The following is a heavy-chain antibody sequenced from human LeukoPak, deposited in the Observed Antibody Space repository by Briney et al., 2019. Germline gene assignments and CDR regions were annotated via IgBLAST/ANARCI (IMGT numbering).Heavy chain of an antibody. V-gene: IGHV4-34*01. D-gene: IGHD2-21*02. CDR2: INHSGST. Sequence: SETLSLTCAVYGGSFSGYYWSWIRQPPGKGLEWIGEINHSGSTNYNPSLKSRVTISVDTSKNQFSLKLSSVTAADTAVYYCARGWGGIVVVTATTNWFDPWGQGTLVIVSS. CDR3: ARGWGGIVVVTATTNWFDP. J-gene: IGHJ5*02. CDR1: GGSFSGYY.